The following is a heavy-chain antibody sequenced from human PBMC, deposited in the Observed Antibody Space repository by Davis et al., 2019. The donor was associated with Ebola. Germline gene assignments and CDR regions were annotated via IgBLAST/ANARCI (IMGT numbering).Heavy chain of an antibody. Sequence: SVKVSCKASGGTFSSYAISWVRQAPGQGLEWMGGIIPIFGTANYAQKFQGRVTITADESTSTAYMKLSSLRSEDTAVYYCARGKPYSNYGGYYYYMDVWGKGTTVTVSS. D-gene: IGHD4-11*01. CDR3: ARGKPYSNYGGYYYYMDV. V-gene: IGHV1-69*13. CDR2: IIPIFGTA. J-gene: IGHJ6*03. CDR1: GGTFSSYA.